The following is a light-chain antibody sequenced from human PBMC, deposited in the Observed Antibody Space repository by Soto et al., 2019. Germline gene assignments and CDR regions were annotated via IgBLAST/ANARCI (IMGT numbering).Light chain of an antibody. J-gene: IGLJ1*01. V-gene: IGLV2-14*01. CDR1: SSDVGGYNY. CDR2: XVS. Sequence: QSVLTQPASVSGSPGQSITISCTGTSSDVGGYNYVSWYQQHPGKAPKLMIYXVSXRPSGVSNRFSGSKSGNTASLTISGLQAEYVVVYYCSSYTSICVYVSVTVSKVT. CDR3: SSYTSICVYV.